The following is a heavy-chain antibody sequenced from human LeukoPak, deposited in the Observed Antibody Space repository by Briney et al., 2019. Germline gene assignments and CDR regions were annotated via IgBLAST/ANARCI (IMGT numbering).Heavy chain of an antibody. Sequence: GASVKVSCKASGGTFSSYAISWVRQAPGQGLEWMGGIIPIFGTANYAQKFQGRVTITADESTSTAYMELSSLRSEDTAVYYCASGDLYSSSSGPPNYYYYMDVWGKGTTVTVSS. J-gene: IGHJ6*03. CDR1: GGTFSSYA. CDR2: IIPIFGTA. CDR3: ASGDLYSSSSGPPNYYYYMDV. V-gene: IGHV1-69*13. D-gene: IGHD6-6*01.